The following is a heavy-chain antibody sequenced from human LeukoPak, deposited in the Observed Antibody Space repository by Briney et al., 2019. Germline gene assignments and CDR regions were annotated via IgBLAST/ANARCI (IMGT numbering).Heavy chain of an antibody. CDR1: GGSFSGYY. CDR3: ARAYYYFWTGYYDAFDI. J-gene: IGHJ3*02. Sequence: PSETLSLTCAVYGGSFSGYYWSWIRQPPGRGLEWIGEINHSGSTNYNPSLKSRVTISVDTSKNQFSLKLSSVTAADTAVYYCARAYYYFWTGYYDAFDIWRQGTMVTVSS. D-gene: IGHD3-3*01. V-gene: IGHV4-34*01. CDR2: INHSGST.